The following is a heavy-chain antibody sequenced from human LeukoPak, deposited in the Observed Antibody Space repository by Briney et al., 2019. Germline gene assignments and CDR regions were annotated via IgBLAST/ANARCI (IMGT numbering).Heavy chain of an antibody. CDR3: ARSRGPGSHWFDP. D-gene: IGHD3-10*01. V-gene: IGHV3-23*01. CDR2: LSDRT. J-gene: IGHJ5*02. Sequence: QPGGSLRLSCAASGFTFSSDALSWVRQAPGKGLEWVSTLSDRTYYADSVQGRFTISRDNSKNTLYLQMDSLRTDDTAEYFCARSRGPGSHWFDPWGQGTLVTVSS. CDR1: GFTFSSDA.